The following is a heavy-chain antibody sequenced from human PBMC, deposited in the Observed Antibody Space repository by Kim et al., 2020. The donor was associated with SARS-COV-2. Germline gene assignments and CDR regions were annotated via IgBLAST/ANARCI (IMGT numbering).Heavy chain of an antibody. V-gene: IGHV1-69*13. J-gene: IGHJ6*02. Sequence: SVKVSCKASGGTFSIYAISWVRQAPGQGLEWMGGIIPIFGTSNYAQKFQGRVTITADESTRTAYMELSSLRSEDTAVYYCARFTDPYSSSSEGYYYGMDVWGQGTTVTVSS. CDR1: GGTFSIYA. D-gene: IGHD6-6*01. CDR2: IIPIFGTS. CDR3: ARFTDPYSSSSEGYYYGMDV.